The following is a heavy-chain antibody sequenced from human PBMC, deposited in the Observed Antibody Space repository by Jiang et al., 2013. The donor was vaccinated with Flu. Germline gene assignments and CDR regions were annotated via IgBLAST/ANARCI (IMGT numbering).Heavy chain of an antibody. CDR3: ARGVGGYSYGYVLY. J-gene: IGHJ4*02. D-gene: IGHD5-18*01. Sequence: GAEVKKPGSSVKVSCKASGDTFSNAISWVRQAPGRGLEWMGGIIPIFGKSDYAQKFRGRVTIAADESADESTSTAYMELTGLRSEDTAIYYCARGVGGYSYGYVLYWGQGTLVTVSS. CDR2: IIPIFGKS. CDR1: GDTFSNA. V-gene: IGHV1-69*01.